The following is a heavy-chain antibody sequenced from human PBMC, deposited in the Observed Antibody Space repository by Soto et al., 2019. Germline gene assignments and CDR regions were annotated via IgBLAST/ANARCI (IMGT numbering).Heavy chain of an antibody. CDR3: AREGRTGWYFDY. Sequence: ASETLSLTCTVSGVSIIPFYWSWFRQPPGRGLEWIGCSGRPDYNPSLKSRLTTSMDTSKNQFSLKLNSMTAADTAVYYCAREGRTGWYFDYWGQGVLVTVSS. V-gene: IGHV4-59*01. CDR2: SGRP. CDR1: GVSIIPFY. D-gene: IGHD6-19*01. J-gene: IGHJ4*02.